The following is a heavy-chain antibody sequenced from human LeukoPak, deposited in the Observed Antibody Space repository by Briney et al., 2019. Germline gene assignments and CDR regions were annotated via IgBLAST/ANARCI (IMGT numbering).Heavy chain of an antibody. V-gene: IGHV4-34*01. D-gene: IGHD2-2*01. CDR1: GGSFSGYY. CDR2: INHSGST. CDR3: ARQGYCSSTSCYHYNWFDP. J-gene: IGHJ5*02. Sequence: SETLSLTCAVYGGSFSGYYWSWIRQPPGKGLEWIGEINHSGSTNYNPSLKSRVTISVDTSKNQFSLKLSSVTAADTAVYYCARQGYCSSTSCYHYNWFDPWGQGTLVTVSS.